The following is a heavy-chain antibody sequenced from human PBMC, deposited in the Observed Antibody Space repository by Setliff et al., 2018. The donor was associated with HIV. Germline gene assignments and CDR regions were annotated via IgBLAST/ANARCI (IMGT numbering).Heavy chain of an antibody. V-gene: IGHV1-24*01. CDR2: FDPEVGET. CDR3: ERDFEGMSTIDGFED. CDR1: GHTMTELP. Sequence: ASVKVSCKLSGHTMTELPMHWVRQAPGKGLEWMGGFDPEVGETIYAQKFQGRVTMTEDPSTDTAYMELSSLRSEDTAVYYCERDFEGMSTIDGFEDWGQGTLVTVSS. J-gene: IGHJ5*01. D-gene: IGHD1-1*01.